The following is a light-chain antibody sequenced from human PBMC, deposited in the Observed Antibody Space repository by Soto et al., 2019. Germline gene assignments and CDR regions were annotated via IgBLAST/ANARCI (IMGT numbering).Light chain of an antibody. CDR3: SSYPSSFYV. CDR2: DVS. V-gene: IGLV2-14*01. J-gene: IGLJ1*01. CDR1: SSDIGGYNF. Sequence: QSALTQPASVSGSPGQSITISYTGTSSDIGGYNFVSWYQQHPGKAPKLMIYDVSDRPSGVSNRFSGSKSGNTASLTISGLQAEDEADYYCSSYPSSFYVFGTGTKVTVL.